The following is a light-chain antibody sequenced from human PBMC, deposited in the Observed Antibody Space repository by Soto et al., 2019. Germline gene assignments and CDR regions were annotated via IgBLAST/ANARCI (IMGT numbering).Light chain of an antibody. CDR3: QQSYSTPPDT. V-gene: IGKV1-39*01. Sequence: DIQMTQSPSSLSASVGDRVTITCRASQSISKYLNWYQQKPGQGPNLLIYAASTLQSGVPSRFSGSGSGTDFTLTISSLQPEDFATYYCQQSYSTPPDTFGQGTKLEIK. CDR2: AAS. J-gene: IGKJ2*01. CDR1: QSISKY.